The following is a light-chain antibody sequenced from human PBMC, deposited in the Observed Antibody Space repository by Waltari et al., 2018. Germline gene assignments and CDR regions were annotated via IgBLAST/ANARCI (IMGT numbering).Light chain of an antibody. CDR2: NAS. J-gene: IGKJ5*01. CDR1: HSVNEY. Sequence: EIVLTQSPGTLSLSPGETATLSCRASHSVNEYLAWYQQKPAQAPRIPINNASKIATGTPARFSGSRSGTDFALTISSLEPEASAVYYCQQRSNWTPITFGQGTRLEIK. CDR3: QQRSNWTPIT. V-gene: IGKV3-11*01.